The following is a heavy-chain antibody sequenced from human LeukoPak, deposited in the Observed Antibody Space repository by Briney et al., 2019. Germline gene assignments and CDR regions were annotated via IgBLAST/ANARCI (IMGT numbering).Heavy chain of an antibody. J-gene: IGHJ4*02. Sequence: PGGSLRLSCAASGFTFSSYSMNWVRQAPGKGLEWVSSISSSSSYIYYADSVKGRFTISRDNAKNSLYLQMNSLRAEDTAVYYCARGYSYGYIPYYFDYWGQGTLVTVSS. CDR2: ISSSSSYI. D-gene: IGHD5-18*01. CDR1: GFTFSSYS. CDR3: ARGYSYGYIPYYFDY. V-gene: IGHV3-21*01.